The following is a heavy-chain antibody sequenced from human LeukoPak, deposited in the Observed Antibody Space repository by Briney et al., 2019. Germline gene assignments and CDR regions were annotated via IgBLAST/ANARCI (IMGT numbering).Heavy chain of an antibody. D-gene: IGHD1-20*01. Sequence: GGSLRLSCAASGFTFSFYNMNWVRQAPGKGLEWVSSISSGSSYIYYADSVKGRFTISRDNAKNSLFLQMNSLRAEDTAIYYCARSPYNWNYGDYWGQGTLVTVSS. CDR1: GFTFSFYN. CDR2: ISSGSSYI. CDR3: ARSPYNWNYGDY. V-gene: IGHV3-21*04. J-gene: IGHJ4*02.